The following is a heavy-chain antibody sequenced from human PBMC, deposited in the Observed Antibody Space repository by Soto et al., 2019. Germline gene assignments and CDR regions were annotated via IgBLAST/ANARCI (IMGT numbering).Heavy chain of an antibody. D-gene: IGHD3-10*01. Sequence: GPEVKNPGASVRVSCVASGYAFTSYGVNWVRQAPGQGLEWMGWIAPHSGRTTYLPKFQGRVTMTADVPTNTAYIELRSLTSDDTGIYFCARAATGSYHSAYWGQGTVVTVSS. CDR3: ARAATGSYHSAY. V-gene: IGHV1-18*04. J-gene: IGHJ4*02. CDR2: IAPHSGRT. CDR1: GYAFTSYG.